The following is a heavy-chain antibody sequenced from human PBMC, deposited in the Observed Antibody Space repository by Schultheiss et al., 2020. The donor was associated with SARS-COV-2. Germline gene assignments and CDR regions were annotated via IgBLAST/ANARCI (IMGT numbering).Heavy chain of an antibody. V-gene: IGHV5-51*01. Sequence: GESLKISCKGSGYSFTSYWIGWVRQMPGKGLEWMGLIYPGDSDTRYSPSFQGQVTISANESINTAYLQWSSLKASDTAMYYCARGYCGGGSCYEGEWFDSWGQGTLVTVSS. CDR3: ARGYCGGGSCYEGEWFDS. J-gene: IGHJ5*01. D-gene: IGHD2-15*01. CDR2: IYPGDSDT. CDR1: GYSFTSYW.